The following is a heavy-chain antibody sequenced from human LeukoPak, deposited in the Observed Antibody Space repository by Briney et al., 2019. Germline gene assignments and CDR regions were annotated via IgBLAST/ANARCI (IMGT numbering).Heavy chain of an antibody. V-gene: IGHV4-31*03. CDR2: IYYSGST. CDR1: GGSINSGDYY. Sequence: PSETLSLTCTFSGGSINSGDYYWSWIRQHPGKGLEWIGYIYYSGSTYHNPSLKSRVTISVDMSKKQFSLKVSSVTAADTAVYYCARAGPGRTYYYGSGSYVGVRWFDPWGQGTLVTVSS. CDR3: ARAGPGRTYYYGSGSYVGVRWFDP. D-gene: IGHD3-10*01. J-gene: IGHJ5*02.